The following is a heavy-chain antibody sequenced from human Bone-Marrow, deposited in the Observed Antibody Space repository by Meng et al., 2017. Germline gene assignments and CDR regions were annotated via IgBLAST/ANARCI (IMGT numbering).Heavy chain of an antibody. CDR2: ISISGDMT. V-gene: IGHV3-23*01. Sequence: GGPLRLYCRVSGLTFSYSAMSWVRQAPGKGLEWVSGISISGDMTYYADSVKGRFTISRDNSKNPVYLQMNSLRVEDTAVYYCAKEEVPNDYWGQGTLVTVSS. CDR3: AKEEVPNDY. CDR1: GLTFSYSA. J-gene: IGHJ4*01. D-gene: IGHD3-10*01.